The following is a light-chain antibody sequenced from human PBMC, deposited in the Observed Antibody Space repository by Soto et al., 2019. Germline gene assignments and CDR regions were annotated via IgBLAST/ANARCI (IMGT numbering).Light chain of an antibody. CDR3: QQYNSYSRT. CDR1: QSISCW. J-gene: IGKJ1*01. Sequence: DIQMTQSPSTLSASVGDRVTITCRASQSISCWLAWYQQKPGKAPKLLIYKASSLESGVPSRLSGSGSGTEFTLTISSLQPDDFATYYCQQYNSYSRTFGQGTKVDIK. CDR2: KAS. V-gene: IGKV1-5*03.